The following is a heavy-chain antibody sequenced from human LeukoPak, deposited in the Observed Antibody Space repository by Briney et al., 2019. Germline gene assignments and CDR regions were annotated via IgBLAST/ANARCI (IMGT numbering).Heavy chain of an antibody. Sequence: ASVKVSCKASGYTFTIYGISWVRQAPGQGREGMGWINPNSGGTNYSQKFQGRVTMPRHTSISTAYMELSRLRSDDTAVYYCARDRKTYYDILTGYSLDYWGQGTLVTVSS. V-gene: IGHV1-2*02. CDR3: ARDRKTYYDILTGYSLDY. CDR1: GYTFTIYG. D-gene: IGHD3-9*01. CDR2: INPNSGGT. J-gene: IGHJ4*02.